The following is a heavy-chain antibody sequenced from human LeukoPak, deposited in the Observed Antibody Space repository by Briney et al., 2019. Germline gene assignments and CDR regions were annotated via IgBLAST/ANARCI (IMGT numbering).Heavy chain of an antibody. J-gene: IGHJ4*02. Sequence: GGSLKLSCAASGFTFDDYGMSWVRQAPGKGLEWVSGINWNGGNTGYADSVKGRFTISRDNAKNSLYLQMNSLRAEDTALYYCARDSRYYYGSGSYSYWGQGTLVTVSS. CDR1: GFTFDDYG. V-gene: IGHV3-20*04. CDR3: ARDSRYYYGSGSYSY. CDR2: INWNGGNT. D-gene: IGHD3-10*01.